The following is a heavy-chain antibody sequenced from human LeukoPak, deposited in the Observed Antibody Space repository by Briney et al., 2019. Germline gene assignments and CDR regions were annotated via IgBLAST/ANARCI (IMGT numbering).Heavy chain of an antibody. CDR2: ISAYNGNT. CDR3: ARDLTDGYFWSGYFPSGGRVYFDY. Sequence: ASVKVSCKASGYTFTSYGISWVRQAPGQGLEWMGWISAYNGNTNYAQKLQGRVTMATDTSTSTAYMELRSLRSDDTAVYYCARDLTDGYFWSGYFPSGGRVYFDYWGQGTLVTVSS. D-gene: IGHD3-3*01. CDR1: GYTFTSYG. J-gene: IGHJ4*02. V-gene: IGHV1-18*01.